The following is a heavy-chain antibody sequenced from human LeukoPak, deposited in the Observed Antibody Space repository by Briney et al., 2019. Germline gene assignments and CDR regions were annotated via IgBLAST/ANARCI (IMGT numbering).Heavy chain of an antibody. CDR2: ISSSSSYI. Sequence: GGSLRLSCAASGFTFSSYSMNWVRQAPGKGLEWVSSISSSSSYIYYADSVKGRFTISRDNAKNSLYLQMNSLRAEDTAVYYCARERGHCSSTSCYTGKDYWGQGTLVTVSS. J-gene: IGHJ4*02. CDR3: ARERGHCSSTSCYTGKDY. D-gene: IGHD2-2*02. V-gene: IGHV3-21*01. CDR1: GFTFSSYS.